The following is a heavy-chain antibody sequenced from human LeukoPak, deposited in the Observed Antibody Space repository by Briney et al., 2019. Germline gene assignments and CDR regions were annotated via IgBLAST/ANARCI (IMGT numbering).Heavy chain of an antibody. J-gene: IGHJ4*02. D-gene: IGHD4-23*01. CDR3: AREPYGGNSPTYYFDY. V-gene: IGHV1-2*02. CDR2: INPNSGGT. CDR1: GYTFTGYY. Sequence: ASVKVSCKASGYTFTGYYMHWVRQAPGQGLEWMGWINPNSGGTNYAQKFQGRVTMTRDTSISTAYMELSRLRSDDTAVYYYAREPYGGNSPTYYFDYWGQGTLVTVSS.